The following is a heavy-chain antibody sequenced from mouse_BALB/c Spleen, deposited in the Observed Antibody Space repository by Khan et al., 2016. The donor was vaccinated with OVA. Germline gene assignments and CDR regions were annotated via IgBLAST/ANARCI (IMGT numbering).Heavy chain of an antibody. CDR2: IRNKANGYTT. J-gene: IGHJ4*01. D-gene: IGHD2-3*01. CDR1: GFTFTDYY. CDR3: TRGCLLADYALDY. V-gene: IGHV7-3*02. Sequence: EVELVESGGGLVQPGGSLRLSCATSGFTFTDYYMSWVRQPPGKALEWLGFIRNKANGYTTEYSASVKGRFTISRDNSQSILYLQMNTLRAEDSATYYCTRGCLLADYALDYWGQGTSVTVSS.